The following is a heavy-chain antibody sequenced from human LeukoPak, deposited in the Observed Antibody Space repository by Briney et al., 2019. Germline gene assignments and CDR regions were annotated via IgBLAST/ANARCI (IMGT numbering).Heavy chain of an antibody. J-gene: IGHJ4*02. CDR3: ARIPLYSSSSGYYFDY. Sequence: SGPALVKPTQTLTLTCTFSGCSLSTSGMCVSWIRQPPGKALEWLARIDWDDDKYYSTSLKTRLTISKDTSKNQVVLTMTNMDPVDTATYYCARIPLYSSSSGYYFDYWGQGTLVTVSS. V-gene: IGHV2-70*11. D-gene: IGHD6-6*01. CDR1: GCSLSTSGMC. CDR2: IDWDDDK.